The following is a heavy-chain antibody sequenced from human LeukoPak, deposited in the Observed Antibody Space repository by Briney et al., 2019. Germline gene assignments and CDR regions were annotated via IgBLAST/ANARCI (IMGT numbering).Heavy chain of an antibody. Sequence: GGSLRLSCAASGFTFSDYYMTLIRQAPGEGLEWVSSISSSLLYIYYADSVKGRFTISRDNAKNSLYIQMTSMTAEDTAVSYCVRFRITATDLFDYWGQGILVTVSS. CDR1: GFTFSDYY. CDR3: VRFRITATDLFDY. D-gene: IGHD2-21*02. CDR2: ISSSLLYI. J-gene: IGHJ4*02. V-gene: IGHV3-11*06.